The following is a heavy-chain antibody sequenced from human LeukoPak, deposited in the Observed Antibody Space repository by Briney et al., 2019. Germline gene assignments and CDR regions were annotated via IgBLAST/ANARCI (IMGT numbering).Heavy chain of an antibody. Sequence: ASVKVSCKASGYTFTSYAMHWVRQAPGQRLEWMGWINAGNGNTKYSQKFQGRVTITRDTSASTAYMELSSLRSEDTAVYYCARGGYSGYDQDAFDIWGQGTMVTVSS. CDR2: INAGNGNT. CDR3: ARGGYSGYDQDAFDI. D-gene: IGHD5-12*01. CDR1: GYTFTSYA. V-gene: IGHV1-3*01. J-gene: IGHJ3*02.